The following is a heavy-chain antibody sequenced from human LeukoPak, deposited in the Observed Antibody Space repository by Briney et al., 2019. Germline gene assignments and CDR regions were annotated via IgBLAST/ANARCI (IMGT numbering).Heavy chain of an antibody. CDR1: GFTFSSYA. CDR2: ISYDGSNK. V-gene: IGHV3-30-3*01. CDR3: ARLWFDP. J-gene: IGHJ5*02. Sequence: GSLRLSCAASGFTFSSYAMHWVRQAPGKGLEWVAVISYDGSNKYYADSVKGRFTISRDNSKNTPYLQMNSLRAEDTAVYYCARLWFDPWGQGTLVTVSS.